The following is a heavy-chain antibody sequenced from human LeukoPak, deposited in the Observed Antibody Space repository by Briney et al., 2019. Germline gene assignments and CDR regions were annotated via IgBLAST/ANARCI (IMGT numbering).Heavy chain of an antibody. D-gene: IGHD3-10*01. CDR2: IYYSGST. CDR1: GGSISSYY. Sequence: SETLSLTCTVSGGSISSYYWSWIRQPPGKGLAWIGYIYYSGSTNYNPSLKSRVTISVDTSKNQFSLKLSSVTAADTAVYYCARQYGSEYYYYYYGMDVWGQGTTVTVSS. V-gene: IGHV4-59*08. CDR3: ARQYGSEYYYYYYGMDV. J-gene: IGHJ6*02.